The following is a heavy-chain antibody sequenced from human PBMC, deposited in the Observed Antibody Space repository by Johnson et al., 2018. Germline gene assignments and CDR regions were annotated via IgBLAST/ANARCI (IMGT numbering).Heavy chain of an antibody. J-gene: IGHJ6*02. V-gene: IGHV6-1*01. D-gene: IGHD3-22*01. CDR3: AREAQMIVGVITTNYYYGMDV. CDR1: GDSVSSNSAA. Sequence: QVQLQESGPGLVKPSQTLSLTCAISGDSVSSNSAAWNWIRQSPSRGLEWLGRTYYRSKWYNDYAVSVKSRITINPDTSKNQFSLQLNSVTPEDTAVYYCAREAQMIVGVITTNYYYGMDVWGQGTTGTVSS. CDR2: TYYRSKWYN.